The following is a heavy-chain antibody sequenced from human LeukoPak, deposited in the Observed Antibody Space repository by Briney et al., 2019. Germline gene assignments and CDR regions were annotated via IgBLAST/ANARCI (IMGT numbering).Heavy chain of an antibody. CDR3: ARVGDHYHWYLDL. D-gene: IGHD3-10*01. V-gene: IGHV3-23*03. CDR1: GFTFSSYA. Sequence: GGSLRLSCAASGFTFSSYAMNWVRQAPGKGLEWVSIIYSGADTYYADSVKGRFTISRDTSKNTLFLHMNNLRVEDTAVYYCARVGDHYHWYLDLWGRGTLVSVSS. J-gene: IGHJ2*01. CDR2: IYSGADT.